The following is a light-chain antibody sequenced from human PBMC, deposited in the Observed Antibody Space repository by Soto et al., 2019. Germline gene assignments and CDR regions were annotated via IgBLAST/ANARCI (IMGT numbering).Light chain of an antibody. CDR2: EVS. Sequence: EIVLTQSPGTLSLSPGERATFSCRASQSVSNSSLAWYHQKPGQAPRLLIYEVSTRVSGVPDRFSGSGSGTDFTLEISRVETDDVGIYYCMQSTQLPPTFGQGTRLET. V-gene: IGKV3D-20*02. CDR1: QSVSNSS. J-gene: IGKJ5*01. CDR3: MQSTQLPPT.